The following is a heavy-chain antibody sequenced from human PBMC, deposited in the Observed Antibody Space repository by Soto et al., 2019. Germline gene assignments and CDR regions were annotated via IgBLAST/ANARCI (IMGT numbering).Heavy chain of an antibody. D-gene: IGHD6-6*01. J-gene: IGHJ4*02. Sequence: QVQLVQSGAEVKKPGASVKVSCKASGYTFTSYYMHWVRQAPGQGLEWMGIINPSGGSTSYAQKFPGRLTLTRDTSTSTVYMELSSLGSEDTAVYYCATTSHYSSSSAASIDYWGQGTLVTVSS. CDR1: GYTFTSYY. CDR3: ATTSHYSSSSAASIDY. V-gene: IGHV1-46*01. CDR2: INPSGGST.